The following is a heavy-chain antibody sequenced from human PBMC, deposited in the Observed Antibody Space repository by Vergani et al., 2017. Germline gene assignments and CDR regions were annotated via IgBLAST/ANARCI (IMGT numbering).Heavy chain of an antibody. D-gene: IGHD2-2*02. CDR1: GGTFSSYA. J-gene: IGHJ6*03. CDR3: AGPDVVVPAAISYAYYMDV. Sequence: QVQLVQSGAEVKKPGSSVKVSCKASGGTFSSYAISWVRQAPGQGLEWMGGIIPIFGTANYAQKFQGRVTITADESTSTAYMELSSLRSEDTAVYYCAGPDVVVPAAISYAYYMDVWGKGTTVTASS. V-gene: IGHV1-69*01. CDR2: IIPIFGTA.